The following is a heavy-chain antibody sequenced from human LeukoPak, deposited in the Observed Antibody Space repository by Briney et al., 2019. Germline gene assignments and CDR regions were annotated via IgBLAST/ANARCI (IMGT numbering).Heavy chain of an antibody. D-gene: IGHD2-21*01. J-gene: IGHJ4*02. CDR1: GYTFTSYY. CDR2: IKHSGGST. CDR3: ARGVVSAIYY. Sequence: ASVTVSRKASGYTFTSYYMHWLRQAPGQGLEWMVIIKHSGGSTSYAQKFQGGVTKTRDTSTSSVYMELRSLRSEDTAVYYCARGVVSAIYYWGQGTLVTVSS. V-gene: IGHV1-46*01.